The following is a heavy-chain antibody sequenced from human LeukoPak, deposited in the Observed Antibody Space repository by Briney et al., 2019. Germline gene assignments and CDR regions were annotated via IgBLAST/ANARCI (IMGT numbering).Heavy chain of an antibody. D-gene: IGHD2-2*01. CDR1: GFTFSSYD. CDR2: IGTAGDT. CDR3: ARIGGTTGAFDY. J-gene: IGHJ4*02. V-gene: IGHV3-13*01. Sequence: GGSLRLSCAASGFTFSSYDMHWVRQATGKGLEWVSAIGTAGDTYYPGSVKGRFTISRDNAKNSLYLQMNSLRAEDTAVYYCARIGGTTGAFDYWGQGTLVTVSS.